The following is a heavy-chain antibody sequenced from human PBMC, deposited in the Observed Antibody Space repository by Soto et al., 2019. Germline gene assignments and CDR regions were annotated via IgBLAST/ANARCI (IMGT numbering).Heavy chain of an antibody. D-gene: IGHD6-13*01. CDR1: GGSFSGYY. V-gene: IGHV4-34*01. CDR2: INHSGST. J-gene: IGHJ5*02. Sequence: PSETLSLTCAVYGGSFSGYYWSWIRQPPGKGLEWIGEINHSGSTNYTPSLKSRVTISVDTSKNQFSLKLSSVTAADTAVYYCARGIAAAGGGWFDPWGQGTLVTVSS. CDR3: ARGIAAAGGGWFDP.